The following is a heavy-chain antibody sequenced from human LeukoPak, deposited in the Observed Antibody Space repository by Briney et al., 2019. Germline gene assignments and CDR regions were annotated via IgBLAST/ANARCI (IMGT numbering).Heavy chain of an antibody. V-gene: IGHV4-59*01. CDR2: IYYSGST. Sequence: PSETLSLTCTVSGGSISSYYWSWIRQPPGKGLEWIGYIYYSGSTNYNPSLKSRVTISVDTSKNQFSLKLSSVTAADTAVYYCARCPYYYDSSGYYYYFDCWGQGILVTVSS. CDR3: ARCPYYYDSSGYYYYFDC. J-gene: IGHJ4*02. D-gene: IGHD3-22*01. CDR1: GGSISSYY.